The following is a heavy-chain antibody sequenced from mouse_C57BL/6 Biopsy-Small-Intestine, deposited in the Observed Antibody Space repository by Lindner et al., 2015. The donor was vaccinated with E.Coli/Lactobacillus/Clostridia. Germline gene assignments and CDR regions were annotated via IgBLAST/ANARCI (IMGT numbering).Heavy chain of an antibody. Sequence: SVKVSCKASGDTFSGYTIVWVRQAPGQGLEWMGRIIPNVGITNYAQKFQDRITIIADRSTTTAYMQLSSLRSDDTAVYYCAKGRGHCTSPTCYLPFDSWGQGTLVTVSS. CDR3: AKGRGHCTSPTCYLPFDS. D-gene: IGHD3-3*01. J-gene: IGHJ4*01. V-gene: IGHV1-4*01. CDR1: GDTFSGYT. CDR2: IIPNVGIT.